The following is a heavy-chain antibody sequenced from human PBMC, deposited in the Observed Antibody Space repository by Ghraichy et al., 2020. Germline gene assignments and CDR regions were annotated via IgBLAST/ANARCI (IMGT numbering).Heavy chain of an antibody. CDR2: IYYSGST. CDR3: ARGWSRFDP. CDR1: DDSISPYY. J-gene: IGHJ5*02. V-gene: IGHV4-59*01. Sequence: SETLSLTCTVSDDSISPYYWSWIRQPPGKGLEWIGWIYYSGSTNYNPSLKSRVAISVDTSKTQFSLKLSSVTAADTAVYYCARGWSRFDPWGQGNLVTVSS.